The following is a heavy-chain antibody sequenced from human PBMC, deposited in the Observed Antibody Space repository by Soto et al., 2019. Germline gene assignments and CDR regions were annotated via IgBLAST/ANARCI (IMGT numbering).Heavy chain of an antibody. D-gene: IGHD1-1*01. J-gene: IGHJ2*01. CDR1: GFTCDIYT. V-gene: IGHV3-21*06. CDR3: ARGSASRSGHLWYFDL. CDR2: ISATNTYQ. Sequence: EVQVVESGGGLVKPGGSLRLSCTVSGFTCDIYTMNWLRQAPGRGLEWVSSISATNTYQYYAASVEGRFTISRDNSKTSLYLQTNSSEAEHTALYYCARGSASRSGHLWYFDLWGRGTLGTFSS.